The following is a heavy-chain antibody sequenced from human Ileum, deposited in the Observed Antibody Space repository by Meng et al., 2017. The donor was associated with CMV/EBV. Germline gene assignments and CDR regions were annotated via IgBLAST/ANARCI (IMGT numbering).Heavy chain of an antibody. V-gene: IGHV1-8*02. J-gene: IGHJ6*02. CDR2: IKPYNGDT. CDR3: ARALKCNSTTCYTKYYYGMDV. CDR1: GYTFTSHG. Sequence: ASVKVSCKASGYTFTSHGINWVRQAPGQGLELMGWIKPYNGDTHYVQKFQGRVTMTRNTSISTAYMELSSLRSDDTAVYYCARALKCNSTTCYTKYYYGMDVWGQGTTVTVSS. D-gene: IGHD2-2*02.